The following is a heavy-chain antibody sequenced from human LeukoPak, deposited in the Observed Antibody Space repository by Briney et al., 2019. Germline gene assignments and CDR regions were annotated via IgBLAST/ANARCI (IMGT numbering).Heavy chain of an antibody. D-gene: IGHD2-15*01. CDR2: INAGNGNT. CDR1: GYTFTSYD. Sequence: ASVKVSCKASGYTFTSYDINWVRQAPGQRLEWMGWINAGNGNTKYSQKFQGRVTITRDTSASTAYMELSSLRSEDTAVYYCARDVVGAYDYWGQGTLVTVSS. V-gene: IGHV1-3*01. CDR3: ARDVVGAYDY. J-gene: IGHJ4*02.